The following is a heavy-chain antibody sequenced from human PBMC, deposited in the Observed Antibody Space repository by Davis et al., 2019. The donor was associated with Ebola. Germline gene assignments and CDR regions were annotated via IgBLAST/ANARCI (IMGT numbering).Heavy chain of an antibody. D-gene: IGHD7-27*01. CDR1: GFTVRNNY. CDR3: ASGDLFHYYGMDV. Sequence: GESLKISCAASGFTVRNNYMTWVRQAPGKGLQWVSVIFSGGSTYYTDSVKGRFTISRDNSKNTLYLQMNSLRAEDTAVYYCASGDLFHYYGMDVWGQGTTVTVSS. CDR2: IFSGGST. V-gene: IGHV3-53*01. J-gene: IGHJ6*02.